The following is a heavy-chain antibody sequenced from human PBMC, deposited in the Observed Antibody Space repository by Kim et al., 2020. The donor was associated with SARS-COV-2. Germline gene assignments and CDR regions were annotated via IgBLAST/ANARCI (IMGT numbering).Heavy chain of an antibody. CDR1: GGSISNYY. CDR3: ASSIRAGWFDP. Sequence: SETLSLTCTVSGGSISNYYWSWIRQPPGKGLEWIGYIYYSGSTNYNPSLKSRVTISVDTSKNQFSLKLSSVTAADTAVYYCASSIRAGWFDPWGQGTLVT. V-gene: IGHV4-59*08. CDR2: IYYSGST. J-gene: IGHJ5*02. D-gene: IGHD3-3*01.